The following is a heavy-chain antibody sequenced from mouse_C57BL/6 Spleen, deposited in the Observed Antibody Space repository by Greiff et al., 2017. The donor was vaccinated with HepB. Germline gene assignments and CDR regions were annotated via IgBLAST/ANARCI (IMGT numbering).Heavy chain of an antibody. D-gene: IGHD2-5*01. CDR2: IDPSDSYT. CDR3: ARDYSREYYFDY. J-gene: IGHJ2*01. Sequence: VKLQQPGAELVKPGASVKLSCKASGYTFTSYWMQWVKQRPGQGLEWIGEIDPSDSYTNYNQKFKGKATLTVDTSSSTAYMQLSSLTSEDSAVYYCARDYSREYYFDYWGQGTTLTVSS. CDR1: GYTFTSYW. V-gene: IGHV1-50*01.